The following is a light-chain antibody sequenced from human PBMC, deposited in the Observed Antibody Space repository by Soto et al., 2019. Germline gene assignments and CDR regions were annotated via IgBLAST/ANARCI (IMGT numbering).Light chain of an antibody. J-gene: IGKJ1*01. CDR3: HQTDSIPVT. CDR1: QSISLF. CDR2: AAS. Sequence: DIQMTQSPSSLSASVGDTVTITCRASQSISLFLNWYQQKPGKAPKLLIYAASSLKSGVPSRFTGNGSGTDFALTISSLQPEDFATYYCHQTDSIPVTFGQGTKVELK. V-gene: IGKV1-39*01.